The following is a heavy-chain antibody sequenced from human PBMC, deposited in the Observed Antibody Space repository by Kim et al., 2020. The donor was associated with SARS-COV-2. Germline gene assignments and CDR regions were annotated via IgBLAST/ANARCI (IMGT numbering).Heavy chain of an antibody. CDR3: ASLAAGYGLDV. D-gene: IGHD6-13*01. CDR2: IYYTGNT. J-gene: IGHJ6*02. Sequence: SETLSLTCAVSGDSIRYYYWSWIRQPPGKGLEWIGYIYYTGNTNYNPSLKSRVTISVDTSKNQFSLKLNSMTAADTAVYYCASLAAGYGLDVWGQGTTVTVSS. V-gene: IGHV4-59*01. CDR1: GDSIRYYY.